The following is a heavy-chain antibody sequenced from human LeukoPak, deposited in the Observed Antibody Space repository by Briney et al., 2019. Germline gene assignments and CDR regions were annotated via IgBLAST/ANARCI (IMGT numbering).Heavy chain of an antibody. V-gene: IGHV1-18*01. CDR2: ISAYNGNT. Sequence: GASVKASCKASGYTFSNYAITWVRQAPGQGLEWMGWISAYNGNTNYAQKLQGRVTMTTDTSTNTAYLELRSLRSDDTAVYYCARGLEWLTRRHNWFDPWGQGTLVTVSS. J-gene: IGHJ5*02. CDR3: ARGLEWLTRRHNWFDP. CDR1: GYTFSNYA. D-gene: IGHD3-3*01.